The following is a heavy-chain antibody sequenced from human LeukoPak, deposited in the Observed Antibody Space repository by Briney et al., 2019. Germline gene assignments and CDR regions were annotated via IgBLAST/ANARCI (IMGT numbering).Heavy chain of an antibody. CDR2: ILGSGGST. Sequence: PGASLRLSCAASGFTFSNYAMSSVRPAPGKGLEWVSAILGSGGSTYYADSVKGRFTVSRDNSKSTLYLQMNSLRAEDTALYYCAKWGDYDVLTGYYVPDYWGQGTLVTVSS. D-gene: IGHD3-9*01. J-gene: IGHJ4*02. CDR3: AKWGDYDVLTGYYVPDY. CDR1: GFTFSNYA. V-gene: IGHV3-23*01.